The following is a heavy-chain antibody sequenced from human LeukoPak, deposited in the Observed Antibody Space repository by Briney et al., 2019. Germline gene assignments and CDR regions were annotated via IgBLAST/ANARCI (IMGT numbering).Heavy chain of an antibody. V-gene: IGHV1-8*01. J-gene: IGHJ3*02. CDR2: MNPNSGNT. Sequence: ASVKVSCKASGYTFTSYDINWVRRATGQGLEWMGWMNPNSGNTGYAQKFQGRVTMTRNTSISTAYMELSSLRSEDTAVYYCARDQGCGGDCYSNAFDIWGQGTMVTVSS. D-gene: IGHD2-21*02. CDR1: GYTFTSYD. CDR3: ARDQGCGGDCYSNAFDI.